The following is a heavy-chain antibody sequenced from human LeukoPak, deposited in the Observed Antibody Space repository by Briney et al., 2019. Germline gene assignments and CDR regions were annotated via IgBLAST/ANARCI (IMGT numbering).Heavy chain of an antibody. J-gene: IGHJ6*03. CDR3: ARGPDSSGYYVPYYYYMDV. CDR2: KNPNSGNT. D-gene: IGHD3-22*01. V-gene: IGHV1-8*03. CDR1: GYTFTSYD. Sequence: ASVKVSCKASGYTFTSYDINWVRQATGQGLEWMGWKNPNSGNTGYAQKFQGRVTITRNTSISTAYMELSSLRSEDTAVYYCARGPDSSGYYVPYYYYMDVWGKGTTVTVSS.